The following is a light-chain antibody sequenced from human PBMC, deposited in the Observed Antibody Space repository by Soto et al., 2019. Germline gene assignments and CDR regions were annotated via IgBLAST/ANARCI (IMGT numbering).Light chain of an antibody. CDR1: QSVSSSY. Sequence: EIVLTQSPGTLSLSPGERATLSCRASQSVSSSYLAWYQQKPGQAPRLLIYGASSRATGIQDRFSGSGSGTDFTLTLSRLEPEDFSVYYCPQYGSSPWTFGQGTKVEIK. CDR3: PQYGSSPWT. V-gene: IGKV3-20*01. CDR2: GAS. J-gene: IGKJ1*01.